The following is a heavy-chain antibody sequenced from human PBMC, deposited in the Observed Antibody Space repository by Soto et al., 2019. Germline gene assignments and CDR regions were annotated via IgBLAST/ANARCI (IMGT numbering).Heavy chain of an antibody. Sequence: GGSLRLSCAASGFTFSSFWRSWVRQAPGKGLEWVANIKTDGSETHYVDSVKGRFTISRDNPKTSLFLQMNSLRVEDTAVYFCTSDRYPRFYHGSGSYPYYWGQGTTVNVS. CDR2: IKTDGSET. CDR1: GFTFSSFW. CDR3: TSDRYPRFYHGSGSYPYY. J-gene: IGHJ4*02. D-gene: IGHD3-10*01. V-gene: IGHV3-7*03.